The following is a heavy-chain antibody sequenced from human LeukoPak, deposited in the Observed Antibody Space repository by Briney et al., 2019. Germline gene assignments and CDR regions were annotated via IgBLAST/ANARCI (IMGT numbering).Heavy chain of an antibody. CDR1: DYTFTSYG. CDR2: IIPYNENT. D-gene: IGHD1-14*01. Sequence: ASVKVCCKASDYTFTSYGNSWVRQAPAQGLEWMGWIIPYNENTNYTQNLQGRVSMTTDTSTTTAYMVLTSLTSDDTAVYYCARGGTTSWVGSFDHWGQGTLVTVSS. J-gene: IGHJ4*02. CDR3: ARGGTTSWVGSFDH. V-gene: IGHV1-18*01.